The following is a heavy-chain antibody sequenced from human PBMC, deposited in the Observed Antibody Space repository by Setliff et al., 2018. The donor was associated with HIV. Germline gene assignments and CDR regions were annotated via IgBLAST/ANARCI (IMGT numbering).Heavy chain of an antibody. V-gene: IGHV3-21*01. D-gene: IGHD1-26*01. Sequence: KPSETLSLTCDVSGFSISSRYYWGWVRQAPGKGLEWVSSISSSSSYTHYADSVKGRFTISRDNVKNSLYLQMNSLRAEDTAVYYCARDRYSGSSTDYWGQGTLVTVSS. CDR2: ISSSSSYT. CDR3: ARDRYSGSSTDY. CDR1: GFSISSRYY. J-gene: IGHJ4*02.